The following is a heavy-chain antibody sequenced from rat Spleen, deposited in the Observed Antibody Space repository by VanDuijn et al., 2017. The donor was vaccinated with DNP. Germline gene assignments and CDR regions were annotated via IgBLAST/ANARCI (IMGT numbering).Heavy chain of an antibody. V-gene: IGHV5-25*01. CDR3: IRWNSGHFDY. CDR1: GFTFSDYY. D-gene: IGHD4-3*01. CDR2: ITSSGSDT. J-gene: IGHJ2*01. Sequence: EVQLVESGGGLVQPGRSLKLSCAASGFTFSDYYMAWVRQAPTKGLEWFASITSSGSDTYYPDSVKGRFTISRDNARNTLYLQMNSLRSEDMATYYCIRWNSGHFDYWGQGVMVTVSS.